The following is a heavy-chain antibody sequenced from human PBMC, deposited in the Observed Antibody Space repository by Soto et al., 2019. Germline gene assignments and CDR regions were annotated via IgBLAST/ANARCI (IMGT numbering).Heavy chain of an antibody. J-gene: IGHJ4*02. CDR1: GFTFSSYA. D-gene: IGHD3-10*01. CDR2: IVPGGGDT. CDR3: TKGVHSSY. Sequence: EVQMLESGGGVVQPGVSLRLSCAASGFTFSSYAMNWVRQSPGKGLEWVSGIVPGGGDTYYADSVRGRFTISRDNSRSTLSLQMSSLRAEDTAIYYCTKGVHSSYWGRGTLVTVSS. V-gene: IGHV3-23*01.